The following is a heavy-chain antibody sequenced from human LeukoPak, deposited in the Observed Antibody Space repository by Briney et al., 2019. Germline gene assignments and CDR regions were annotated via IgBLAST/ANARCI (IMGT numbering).Heavy chain of an antibody. D-gene: IGHD3-16*01. CDR2: ISYTGTI. V-gene: IGHV3-48*01. CDR3: ARGSGGVGASLPY. J-gene: IGHJ4*02. CDR1: GFTISSYS. Sequence: GGSLRLSCAASGFTISSYSMNWVRQAPGKGLEWISYISYTGTIYYADSVKGRFTVSRDNAENSLYLQMISLRAEDTAIYYCARGSGGVGASLPYWGQGALVTVSS.